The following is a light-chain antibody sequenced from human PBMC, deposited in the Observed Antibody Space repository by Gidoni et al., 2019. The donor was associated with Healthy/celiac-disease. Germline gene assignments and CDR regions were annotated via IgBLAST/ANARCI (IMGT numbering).Light chain of an antibody. CDR1: SANIGAGYD. CDR3: QSYDSSLSGSYV. J-gene: IGLJ1*01. V-gene: IGLV1-40*01. Sequence: QSVLTQPPSVAGAPGQRGPIPCPGSSANIGAGYDVHWYQQLPGTAPKLLIYGNSILPSGVPDRFSGSKSGTSASLASTGLQAEDEADYYCQSYDSSLSGSYVFGTGTKVTVL. CDR2: GNS.